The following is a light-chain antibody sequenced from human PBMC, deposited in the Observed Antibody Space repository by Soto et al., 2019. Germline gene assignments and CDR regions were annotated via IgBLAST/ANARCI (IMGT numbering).Light chain of an antibody. V-gene: IGLV2-14*01. CDR2: EVR. J-gene: IGLJ3*02. CDR1: SSDVGGYNY. Sequence: QPVLTQPASESGSPGQSITISCTGTSSDVGGYNYVSWYQHHPGKAPKLVIYEVRNRPSGVSDRFSGSKSGITASLTISGLQAEDEADYYCSSYTRSNTLVFGGGTKLTVL. CDR3: SSYTRSNTLV.